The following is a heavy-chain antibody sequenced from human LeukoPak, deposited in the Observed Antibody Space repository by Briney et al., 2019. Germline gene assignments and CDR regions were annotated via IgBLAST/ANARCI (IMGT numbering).Heavy chain of an antibody. CDR2: INAGNGNT. V-gene: IGHV1-3*03. CDR3: ARVRGWLAFRDAFDI. D-gene: IGHD6-19*01. CDR1: GYTFTSYA. Sequence: ASVKVSCKASGYTFTSYAMHWVRQAPGQRLEWMGWINAGNGNTKYSQEFQGRVTITRDTSASTAYMELSSLRSEDMAVYYCARVRGWLAFRDAFDIWGQGTMVTVSS. J-gene: IGHJ3*02.